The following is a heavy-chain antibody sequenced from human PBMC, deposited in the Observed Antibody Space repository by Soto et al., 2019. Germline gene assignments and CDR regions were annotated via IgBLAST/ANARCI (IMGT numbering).Heavy chain of an antibody. J-gene: IGHJ4*02. CDR3: ARQIYDSDTGPNFQYYFDS. CDR2: IDPSDSQT. D-gene: IGHD3-22*01. V-gene: IGHV5-10-1*01. Sequence: PGESLKISCKGSGYTFTNYWIGWVRQKPGKGLEWMGRIDPSDSQTYYSPSFRGHVTISVTKSITTVFLQWSSLRAPDTAMYYCARQIYDSDTGPNFQYYFDSWGQGTPVTVSS. CDR1: GYTFTNYW.